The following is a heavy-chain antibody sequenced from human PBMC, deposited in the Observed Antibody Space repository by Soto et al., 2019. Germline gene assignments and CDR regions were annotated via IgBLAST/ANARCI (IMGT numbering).Heavy chain of an antibody. CDR2: IYYSGST. D-gene: IGHD5-12*01. CDR3: ARSGQATIRGDYHYYRMDV. V-gene: IGHV4-61*01. Sequence: SETLSLTCTVSGGSVSSGSYYWSWIRQPPGKGLEWIGYIYYSGSTYYNPSLKSRVTISVDTSKNQFSLKLSSVTAADTAVYYCARSGQATIRGDYHYYRMDVWGQGTTVTVSS. J-gene: IGHJ6*02. CDR1: GGSVSSGSYY.